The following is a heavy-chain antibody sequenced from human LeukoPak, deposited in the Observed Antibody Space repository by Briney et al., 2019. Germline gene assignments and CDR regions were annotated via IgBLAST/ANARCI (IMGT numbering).Heavy chain of an antibody. CDR3: AKDGGLWVSAHWGDS. CDR2: ISSNGGST. V-gene: IGHV3-64D*06. CDR1: GFTFSSYA. Sequence: GGSLRLSCSASGFTFSSYAMHWVRQAPGKGLEYVSAISSNGGSTYYADSVKGRFTISRDNSKNTLYLQMSSLRAEDTAVYYCAKDGGLWVSAHWGDSWGRGTLVTVSS. J-gene: IGHJ4*02. D-gene: IGHD7-27*01.